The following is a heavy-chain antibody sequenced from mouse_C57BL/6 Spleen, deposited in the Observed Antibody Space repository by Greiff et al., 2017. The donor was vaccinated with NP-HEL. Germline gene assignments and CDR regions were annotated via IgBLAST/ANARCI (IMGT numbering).Heavy chain of an antibody. V-gene: IGHV1-9*01. CDR1: GYTFTGYW. J-gene: IGHJ3*01. Sequence: VQLQQSGAELMKPGASVKLSCKATGYTFTGYWIEWVKQRPGHGLEWIGEILPGSGSTNYNEKFKGKATFTADTSSNTAYMQLSSLTTEDSAIYYCARCYYDYDPGLAYWGQGTLVTVSA. CDR2: ILPGSGST. CDR3: ARCYYDYDPGLAY. D-gene: IGHD2-4*01.